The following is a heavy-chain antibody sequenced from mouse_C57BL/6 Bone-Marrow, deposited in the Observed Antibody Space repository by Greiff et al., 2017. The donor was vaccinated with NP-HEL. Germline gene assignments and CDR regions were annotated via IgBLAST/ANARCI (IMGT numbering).Heavy chain of an antibody. Sequence: QVQLQQSGPELVKPGASVKISCKASGYAFSSSWMNWVKQRPGKGLEWIGRIYPGDGDTNYNGKFKGKATLTADKSSSTAYMQLSSLTSEDSAVYLCARIYYYGSSYNWGQGTTLTVSS. CDR3: ARIYYYGSSYN. CDR1: GYAFSSSW. CDR2: IYPGDGDT. V-gene: IGHV1-82*01. J-gene: IGHJ2*01. D-gene: IGHD1-1*01.